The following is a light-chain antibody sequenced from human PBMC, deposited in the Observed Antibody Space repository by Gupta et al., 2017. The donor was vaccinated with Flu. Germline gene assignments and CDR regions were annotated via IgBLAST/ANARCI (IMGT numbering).Light chain of an antibody. CDR2: DAS. V-gene: IGKV1-33*01. CDR1: QDIRNY. Sequence: VGARVTITCQASQDIRNYLNWYQQKPGKAPDLLIYDASNLEKGGPSRFSGSGYGTEFTFTIKGLQAEDVATYYCQQYDSLPTFGQGTTAEIK. CDR3: QQYDSLPT. J-gene: IGKJ1*01.